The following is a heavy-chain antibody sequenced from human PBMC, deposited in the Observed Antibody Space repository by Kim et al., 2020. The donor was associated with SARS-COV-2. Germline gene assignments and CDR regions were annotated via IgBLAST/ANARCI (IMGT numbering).Heavy chain of an antibody. V-gene: IGHV3-7*01. Sequence: YLESVKGRFTIFRDNADNSLFLQMISLRPEDTAVYYCARDKKVGATYFDSWGRGTLVTVSS. J-gene: IGHJ4*02. D-gene: IGHD1-26*01. CDR3: ARDKKVGATYFDS.